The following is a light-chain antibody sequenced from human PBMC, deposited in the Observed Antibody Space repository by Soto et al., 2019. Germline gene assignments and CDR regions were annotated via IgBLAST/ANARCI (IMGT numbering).Light chain of an antibody. CDR3: ATWAGGLNGVV. V-gene: IGLV1-44*01. J-gene: IGLJ2*01. CDR1: SSDIGGNP. CDR2: SNN. Sequence: QSVLAQPPSASGTPGQRVTLSCSGSSSDIGGNPVNWYQQLPGTAPKLLIYSNNQRPSGVPDRVSGSKSGTSASLAISGLQSEDEADYYCATWAGGLNGVVFGGGTKLTVL.